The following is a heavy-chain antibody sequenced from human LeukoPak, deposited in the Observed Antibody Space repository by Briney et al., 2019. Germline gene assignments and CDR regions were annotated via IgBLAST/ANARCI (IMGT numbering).Heavy chain of an antibody. V-gene: IGHV3-23*01. J-gene: IGHJ4*02. CDR1: GFTFSSYA. D-gene: IGHD3-3*01. CDR2: ISGSGGST. Sequence: GGSLRLSCAASGFTFSSYAMSWVRQAPGKGLEWVSAISGSGGSTYYADSVKGRFTISRDNSKNTLYLQMNSLRAEDTAVYHCAKDYDFWSGYPAFDYWGQGTLVTVSS. CDR3: AKDYDFWSGYPAFDY.